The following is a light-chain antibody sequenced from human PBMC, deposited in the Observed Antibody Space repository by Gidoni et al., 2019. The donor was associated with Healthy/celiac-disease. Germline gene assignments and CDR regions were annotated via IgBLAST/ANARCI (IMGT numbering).Light chain of an antibody. J-gene: IGKJ4*01. V-gene: IGKV3-20*01. CDR2: GAS. CDR3: QHFGN. Sequence: EIVLTQSPGTLSLSPGQSATLACRASSSISSSQLAWYQQKPGQAPRPLMYGASSMATGIPDRFSGSGSGTDFTLTISRLEPEDFAVYYYQHFGNFGGGTKVE. CDR1: SSISSSQ.